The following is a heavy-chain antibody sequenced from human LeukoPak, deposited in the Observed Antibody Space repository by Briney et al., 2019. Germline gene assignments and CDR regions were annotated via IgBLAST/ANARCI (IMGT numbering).Heavy chain of an antibody. CDR1: GFTFSSYG. CDR2: ISYDGSNK. Sequence: GRSLRLSCAASGFTFSSYGMHWVRQAPGKGLEWVAVISYDGSNKYYADSVKGRFTISRDNAKNSLYLQMNSLSAEDTAIYYCARVSYYGSGDYSRGSSRYFDYWGQGILVTVSS. V-gene: IGHV3-30*03. J-gene: IGHJ4*02. D-gene: IGHD3-10*01. CDR3: ARVSYYGSGDYSRGSSRYFDY.